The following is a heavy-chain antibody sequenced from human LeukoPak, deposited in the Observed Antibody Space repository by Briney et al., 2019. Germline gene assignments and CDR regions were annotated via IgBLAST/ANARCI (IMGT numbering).Heavy chain of an antibody. D-gene: IGHD1-26*01. J-gene: IGHJ4*02. V-gene: IGHV3-64*01. Sequence: PGGSLRLSCAASGFTFSSYAMHWVRQAPGKGLEYVSAISSNGGSTYYANSVKGRFTISRDNSKNTLYLQMGSLRAEDMAVYYRARVVGATVDYWGQGTLVTVSS. CDR1: GFTFSSYA. CDR2: ISSNGGST. CDR3: ARVVGATVDY.